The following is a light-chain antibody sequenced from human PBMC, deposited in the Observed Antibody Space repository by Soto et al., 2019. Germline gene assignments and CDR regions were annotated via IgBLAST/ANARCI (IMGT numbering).Light chain of an antibody. CDR1: QGITNW. CDR2: AAS. CDR3: QQANSFPLT. J-gene: IGKJ4*01. Sequence: DIQMTQSQSSVSASXXDRVXITFPGSQGITNWLAWYQQKPGKAPKXXIYAASGLPSGVPSRFSGSGSGTDFTLTISSLQPEDFATYCCQQANSFPLTFGGGTKVDNK. V-gene: IGKV1-12*01.